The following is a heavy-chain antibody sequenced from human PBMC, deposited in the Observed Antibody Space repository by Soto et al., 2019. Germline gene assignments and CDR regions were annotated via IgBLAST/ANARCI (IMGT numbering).Heavy chain of an antibody. J-gene: IGHJ4*02. CDR3: VSWVSAHFDY. V-gene: IGHV4-30-4*01. D-gene: IGHD2-8*01. CDR1: GGSISSDDHY. CDR2: IYYSGTT. Sequence: SETLSLTCAVSGGSISSDDHYWTWIRQPPGKGLEWIGNIYYSGTTNYNPSLKSRLTISVDTSKNQFSLNLSSVTAADTAVYYCVSWVSAHFDYWGQGALVTVSS.